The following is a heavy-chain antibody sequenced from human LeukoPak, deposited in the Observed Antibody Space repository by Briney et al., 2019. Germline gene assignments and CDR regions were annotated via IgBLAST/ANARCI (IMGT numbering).Heavy chain of an antibody. CDR1: GATFTTYA. Sequence: SVKVSCKASGATFTTYAIIWVRQAPGQGLEWMGGIIPVFGTANYAQRFQGSVTITTDESTSTAYMELTSLRSEDTAVYYCARDLLDFWSAPTYLDYWGQGTLVTVSS. V-gene: IGHV1-69*05. CDR3: ARDLLDFWSAPTYLDY. D-gene: IGHD3-3*01. CDR2: IIPVFGTA. J-gene: IGHJ4*02.